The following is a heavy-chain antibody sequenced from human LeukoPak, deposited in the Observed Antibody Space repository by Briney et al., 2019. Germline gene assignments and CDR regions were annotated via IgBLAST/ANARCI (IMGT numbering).Heavy chain of an antibody. J-gene: IGHJ4*02. CDR2: FDPEDGET. CDR1: GYTLTELS. V-gene: IGHV1-24*01. CDR3: ATGLITFGGVIVH. D-gene: IGHD3-16*02. Sequence: ASVKVSCKVSGYTLTELSMHWVRQAPGKGLEWMGGFDPEDGETTYAQKFQGRVTMTEDTSTDTAYMELSSLRSEDTAVYYCATGLITFGGVIVHWGQGTLVTVSS.